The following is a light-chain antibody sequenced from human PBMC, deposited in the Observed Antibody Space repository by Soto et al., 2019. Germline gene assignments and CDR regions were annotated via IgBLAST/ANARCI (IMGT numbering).Light chain of an antibody. CDR1: QDIRND. V-gene: IGKV1-6*01. CDR3: QQYNRYWT. J-gene: IGKJ1*01. CDR2: GAS. Sequence: AVQMTLAVSSLSASVGDRVTIACRASQDIRNDLGWYQHKPGKAPKLLIYGASALHDGVPSRFSGSGSGTDFTLTISSLQPEDFATYYSQQYNRYWTFGQGTKVDIK.